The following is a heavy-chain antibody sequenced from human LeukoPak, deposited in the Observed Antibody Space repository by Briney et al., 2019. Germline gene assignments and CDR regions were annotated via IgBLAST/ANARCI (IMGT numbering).Heavy chain of an antibody. J-gene: IGHJ4*02. V-gene: IGHV3-64*01. D-gene: IGHD5-18*01. Sequence: GGSLRLSCAASGFTFSSYAMHWVRQAPGKGLEYVSAISSNGGSTYYANSVKGRFTISRDNSKNTLYLQMGSLRAEDMAVYYCAPEDTAMVEHLDFDYWGQGTLVTVSS. CDR1: GFTFSSYA. CDR2: ISSNGGST. CDR3: APEDTAMVEHLDFDY.